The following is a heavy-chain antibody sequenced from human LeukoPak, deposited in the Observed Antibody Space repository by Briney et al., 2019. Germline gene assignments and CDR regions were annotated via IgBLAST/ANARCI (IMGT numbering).Heavy chain of an antibody. J-gene: IGHJ5*02. V-gene: IGHV4-4*07. D-gene: IGHD1-7*01. CDR3: ARDHNSITGTTRWFDP. CDR1: GGSISSYY. CDR2: IYTSGST. Sequence: PSETLSLTCTVSGGSISSYYWSWIRQPPGKGLEWIGRIYTSGSTNYNPSLKSRVTMSVDTSKNQFSLKLSSVTAADTAVYYCARDHNSITGTTRWFDPWGQGTLVTVSS.